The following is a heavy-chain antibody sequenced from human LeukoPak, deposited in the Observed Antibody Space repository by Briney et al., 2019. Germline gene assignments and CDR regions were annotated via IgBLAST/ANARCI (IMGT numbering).Heavy chain of an antibody. Sequence: PGGSLRPSCAASGFTFSSYAMHWVRQAPGKGLEWVAVISKDGNTKFYADSMKGRFTISRDSSKNTLFLQMSSLRAEDTAVYYCARDSIGGPGELDYWGQGTLVTVSS. D-gene: IGHD6-13*01. CDR2: ISKDGNTK. J-gene: IGHJ4*02. CDR1: GFTFSSYA. V-gene: IGHV3-30-3*01. CDR3: ARDSIGGPGELDY.